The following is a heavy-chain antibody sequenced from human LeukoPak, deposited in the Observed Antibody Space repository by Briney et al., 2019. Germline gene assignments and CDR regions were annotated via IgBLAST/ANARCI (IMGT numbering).Heavy chain of an antibody. CDR3: ARDAPMDTVMVTLGY. D-gene: IGHD5-18*01. J-gene: IGHJ4*02. V-gene: IGHV1-46*01. CDR1: GFTFTSSA. Sequence: ASVKVSCKASGFTFTSSAMHWVRQAPGQGLEWMGIINCNDGSATYAQIFQGRVTMTRDTSTSTVYMELSSLRSEDTAVYFCARDAPMDTVMVTLGYWGQGTLVTVSS. CDR2: INCNDGSA.